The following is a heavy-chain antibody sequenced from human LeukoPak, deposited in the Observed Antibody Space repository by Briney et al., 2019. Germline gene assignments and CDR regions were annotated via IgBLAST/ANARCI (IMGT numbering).Heavy chain of an antibody. J-gene: IGHJ4*02. D-gene: IGHD3-16*02. CDR1: GGSISSSSYY. V-gene: IGHV4-39*07. Sequence: SETLSLTCTVSGGSISSSSYYWGWIRQPPGKGLEWIGEINHSGSTNYNPSLKSRVTISVDTSKNQFSLKLSSVTAADTAVYYCARVRYDYVWGSYRYNPPDYWGQGTLVTVSS. CDR2: INHSGST. CDR3: ARVRYDYVWGSYRYNPPDY.